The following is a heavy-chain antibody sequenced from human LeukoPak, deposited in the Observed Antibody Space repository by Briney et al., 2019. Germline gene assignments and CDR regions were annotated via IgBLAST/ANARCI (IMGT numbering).Heavy chain of an antibody. CDR3: AKGLAGTTFPQYYYAMDV. CDR2: ISGSGAST. D-gene: IGHD1/OR15-1a*01. J-gene: IGHJ6*04. CDR1: GFTFSSYA. V-gene: IGHV3-23*01. Sequence: GGSLTLSCAASGFTFSSYAMSWVRQAPGKGLEWVSAISGSGASTYYADPVKGRFTISRDNSKNTLYLPMNSLRAEDTAVYYCAKGLAGTTFPQYYYAMDVWGKGTTVTVSS.